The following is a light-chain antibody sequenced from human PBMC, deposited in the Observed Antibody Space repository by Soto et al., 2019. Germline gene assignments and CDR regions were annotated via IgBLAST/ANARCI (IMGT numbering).Light chain of an antibody. Sequence: DVVMTQTPRSLSVAPGQPASITCNYSPSLLHITGETFLFWYLQKPGQSPQLLTYEVSTRVSGVPASFSGVGSGTAFTLDSSRVETDDVGFYYCMHSTQLPPAFGQGTRLG. V-gene: IGKV2D-29*02. CDR2: EVS. CDR3: MHSTQLPPA. CDR1: PSLLHITGETF. J-gene: IGKJ5*01.